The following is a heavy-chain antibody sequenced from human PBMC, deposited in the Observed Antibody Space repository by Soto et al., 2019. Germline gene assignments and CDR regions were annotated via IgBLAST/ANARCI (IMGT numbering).Heavy chain of an antibody. Sequence: GGSLRLSCAASGFTFSSYGMHWVRQAPGKGLEWVAVISYDGSNKYYADSVKGRFTISRDNSKNTLYLQMNSLRAEDTAVYYCAKDVAYARYFDYWGQGTLVTVPQ. CDR2: ISYDGSNK. CDR1: GFTFSSYG. D-gene: IGHD5-12*01. V-gene: IGHV3-30*18. CDR3: AKDVAYARYFDY. J-gene: IGHJ4*02.